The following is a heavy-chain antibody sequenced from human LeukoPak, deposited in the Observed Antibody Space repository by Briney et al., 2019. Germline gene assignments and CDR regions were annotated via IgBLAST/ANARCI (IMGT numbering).Heavy chain of an antibody. J-gene: IGHJ6*03. CDR1: GFTFSNYG. D-gene: IGHD3-22*01. V-gene: IGHV3-33*07. Sequence: GGSLRLSCAASGFTFSNYGMYWVRQAPGKGLEWVTVIWYDGSNKYYADSVKGRFTVSRDNSKNTLYLQMNSLRAEDTAVYYCARDAFYYDSNGYYRFYFYYYMDVWGKGTTVTVSS. CDR2: IWYDGSNK. CDR3: ARDAFYYDSNGYYRFYFYYYMDV.